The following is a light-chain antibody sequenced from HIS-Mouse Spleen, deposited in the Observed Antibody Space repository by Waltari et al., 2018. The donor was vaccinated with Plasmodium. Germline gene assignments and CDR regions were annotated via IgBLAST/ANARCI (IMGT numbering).Light chain of an antibody. V-gene: IGLV6-57*04. CDR3: QSYDSSNQWV. J-gene: IGLJ3*02. CDR1: SGSIASNY. CDR2: EDN. Sequence: NFMLTQPHSVSESPGKTVTISCTRSSGSIASNYVQWYQQRPGSAPTTVIYEDNQRPSGVPGRFSGSIDSSSNSAALTISGLKTEDEADYYCQSYDSSNQWVFGGGTKLTVL.